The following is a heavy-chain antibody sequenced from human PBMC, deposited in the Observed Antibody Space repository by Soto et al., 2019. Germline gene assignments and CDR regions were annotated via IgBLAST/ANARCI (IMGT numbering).Heavy chain of an antibody. D-gene: IGHD3-10*01. CDR2: IYYSGST. CDR3: ARHSDEKGLVRSYYYYMDV. Sequence: SETLSLTCTVSGGSISSYYWSWIRQPPGKGLEWIGYIYYSGSTNYNPSLKSRVTISVGTSKNQFSLKLSSVTAADTAVYYCARHSDEKGLVRSYYYYMDVWGKGTTVTVSS. CDR1: GGSISSYY. V-gene: IGHV4-59*08. J-gene: IGHJ6*03.